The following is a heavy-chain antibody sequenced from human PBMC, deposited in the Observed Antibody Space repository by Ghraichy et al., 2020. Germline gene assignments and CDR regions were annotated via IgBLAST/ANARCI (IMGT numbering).Heavy chain of an antibody. J-gene: IGHJ4*02. CDR3: ARQRGGIYNESSGNFDY. V-gene: IGHV4-39*01. CDR1: GGSIISSRYY. CDR2: IYYSGNT. Sequence: SETLSLTCTVSGGSIISSRYYWGWIRQPPGKGLEWIGSIYYSGNTYYNPSLKSRVIISVAMSENQFSLKLSSVTAADAAVYYCARQRGGIYNESSGNFDYWGQGVLVTVSS. D-gene: IGHD3-22*01.